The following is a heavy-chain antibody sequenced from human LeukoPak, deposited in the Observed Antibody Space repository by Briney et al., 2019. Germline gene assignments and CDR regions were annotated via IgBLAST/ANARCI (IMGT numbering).Heavy chain of an antibody. J-gene: IGHJ3*02. D-gene: IGHD3-22*01. CDR2: IKQDGSEK. CDR1: GFTFSSYW. CDR3: ASPSATPYYYDSSGYFDDAFDI. V-gene: IGHV3-7*01. Sequence: GGSLRLSCAASGFTFSSYWMSWVRQAPGKGLEWVANIKQDGSEKYYVDSVKGRFTISRDNAKNSLYLQMNSLRAEDTAVYYCASPSATPYYYDSSGYFDDAFDIWGQGTMVTVSS.